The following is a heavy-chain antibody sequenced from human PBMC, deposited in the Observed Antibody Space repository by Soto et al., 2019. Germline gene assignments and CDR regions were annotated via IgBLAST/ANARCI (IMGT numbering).Heavy chain of an antibody. V-gene: IGHV2-5*02. CDR2: IYWDDDK. CDR1: GFSLSTSGVG. CDR3: AHKGGGDRILDY. D-gene: IGHD3-16*01. J-gene: IGHJ4*02. Sequence: SGPTLVNPTQTLTLTCTFSGFSLSTSGVGVGWIRQPPGKALEWLALIYWDDDKHYSPSLKSSLTITKDTSKNQVVLTMTNMDPLDTATYYCAHKGGGDRILDYWGQGTLVTVSS.